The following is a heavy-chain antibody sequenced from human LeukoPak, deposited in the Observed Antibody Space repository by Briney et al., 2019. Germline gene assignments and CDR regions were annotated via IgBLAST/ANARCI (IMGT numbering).Heavy chain of an antibody. V-gene: IGHV4-61*01. CDR3: ARAASWYSVFDS. CDR2: IYYSGST. CDR1: GGSVSSGTYY. D-gene: IGHD6-13*01. Sequence: KTSETLSLTCTVSGGSVSSGTYYWSWIRQPPGKGLEWIGNIYYSGSTDYNPSLKSRVTISVDTSKNQFSLKLSSVTAADTAVYFCARAASWYSVFDSWGQGTLVTVSS. J-gene: IGHJ4*02.